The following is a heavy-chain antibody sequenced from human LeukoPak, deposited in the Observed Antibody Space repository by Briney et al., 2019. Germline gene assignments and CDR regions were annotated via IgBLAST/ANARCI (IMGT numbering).Heavy chain of an antibody. CDR2: ITGSGGGT. Sequence: GRSLRLTCAASGFTFSNYAMSWVRQAPGKGLEWVSAITGSGGGTYYADSVKGRFTISRDNSKNTLYLQMNSLRADDTAVYYCAKWGDYDVLTGYYDPDYWGQGTLVTVSS. CDR3: AKWGDYDVLTGYYDPDY. CDR1: GFTFSNYA. J-gene: IGHJ4*02. V-gene: IGHV3-23*01. D-gene: IGHD3-9*01.